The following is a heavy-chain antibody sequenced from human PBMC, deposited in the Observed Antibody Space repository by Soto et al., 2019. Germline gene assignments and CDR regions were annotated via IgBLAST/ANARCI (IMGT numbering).Heavy chain of an antibody. Sequence: QITLKESGPTLVKPTQTLTLTCTFSGFSLSTSGVGVGWIRQPPGKALEWLALIYWDDDKRYSPSLKSRLTITKDCSKNQVVLTMTNMDPVDTATYYCALTYYGSGSYYNVRWFDPWGQGTLVTVSS. CDR3: ALTYYGSGSYYNVRWFDP. CDR1: GFSLSTSGVG. CDR2: IYWDDDK. J-gene: IGHJ5*02. V-gene: IGHV2-5*02. D-gene: IGHD3-10*01.